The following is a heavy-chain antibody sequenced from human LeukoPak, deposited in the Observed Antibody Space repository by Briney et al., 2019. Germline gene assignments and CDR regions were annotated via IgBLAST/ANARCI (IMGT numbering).Heavy chain of an antibody. CDR3: ASIRGYDPFDY. V-gene: IGHV4-34*01. D-gene: IGHD5-12*01. CDR1: GGSFSAYY. CDR2: INHSGST. J-gene: IGHJ4*02. Sequence: SETLSLTCAVYGGSFSAYYWSWIRQPPGKGLEWIGEINHSGSTNYNPSLKSRVTISVDTSKNQFSLKLGSVTAADTAVYYCASIRGYDPFDYWGQGTLVTVSS.